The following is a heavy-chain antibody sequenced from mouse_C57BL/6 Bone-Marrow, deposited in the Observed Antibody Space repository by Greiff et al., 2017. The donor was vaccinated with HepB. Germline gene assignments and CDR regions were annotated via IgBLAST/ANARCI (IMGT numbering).Heavy chain of an antibody. CDR3: DRGFMDY. Sequence: QVQLQQSGAELARPGASVKLSCKASGYTFTSYGISWVKQRTGQGLEWIGEIYPRSGNTYYNEKFKGKATLTADKSSSTAYMELRSLTSEDSAVYICDRGFMDYWGQGTSVTVSS. CDR1: GYTFTSYG. CDR2: IYPRSGNT. J-gene: IGHJ4*01. V-gene: IGHV1-81*01. D-gene: IGHD2-14*01.